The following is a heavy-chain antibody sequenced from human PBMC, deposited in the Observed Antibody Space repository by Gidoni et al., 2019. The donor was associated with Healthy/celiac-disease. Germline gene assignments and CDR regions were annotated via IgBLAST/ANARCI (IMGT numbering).Heavy chain of an antibody. CDR2: ISSSSSYI. CDR3: ASATGDHYYDSSGYSGY. D-gene: IGHD3-22*01. J-gene: IGHJ4*02. Sequence: LEWVSSISSSSSYIYYADSVKVRFTISRDNAKNSLYLQMNSLRAEDTAVYYCASATGDHYYDSSGYSGYWGQGTLVTVSS. V-gene: IGHV3-21*01.